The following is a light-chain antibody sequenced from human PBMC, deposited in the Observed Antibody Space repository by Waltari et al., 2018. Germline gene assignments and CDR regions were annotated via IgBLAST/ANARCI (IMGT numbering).Light chain of an antibody. Sequence: TQSPSTLSAFVGDKVTITCRASQNLDRLFAWYQQKPGKAPRLLIYMASNLESGVPSRFSGSGSGTEFTLTINSLQPDDFATYYCQQYINYWTFGQGTKVQ. J-gene: IGKJ1*01. CDR3: QQYINYWT. CDR1: QNLDRL. V-gene: IGKV1-5*03. CDR2: MAS.